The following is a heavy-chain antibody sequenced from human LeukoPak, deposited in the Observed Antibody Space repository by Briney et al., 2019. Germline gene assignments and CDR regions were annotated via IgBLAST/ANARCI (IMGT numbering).Heavy chain of an antibody. D-gene: IGHD5-24*01. CDR2: IHPSEGF. V-gene: IGHV4-34*01. CDR3: ARGRDRPKAGDH. J-gene: IGHJ4*02. Sequence: SETLSLTCDVYGGSCDDYYCSWIRQPPGKGLEWIGEIHPSEGFYYNSSLMSRVTISIDTSKSHFSLRLASVTAADTAFYYCARGRDRPKAGDHWGQGSLVTVSS. CDR1: GGSCDDYY.